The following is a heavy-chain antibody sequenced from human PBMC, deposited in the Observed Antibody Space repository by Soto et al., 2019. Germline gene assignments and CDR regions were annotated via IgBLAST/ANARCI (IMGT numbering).Heavy chain of an antibody. D-gene: IGHD3-3*01. CDR1: GFTFSSYA. CDR2: ISGSGGST. J-gene: IGHJ6*02. Sequence: GGSLRLSCAASGFTFSSYAMSWVRQAPGKGLEWVSAISGSGGSTYYADSVKGRFTISRDNSKNTLYLQMNSLRAEDTAVYYCAKDHVPLRFLEWLTHYYYYGMDVWGQGTTVTVSS. CDR3: AKDHVPLRFLEWLTHYYYYGMDV. V-gene: IGHV3-23*01.